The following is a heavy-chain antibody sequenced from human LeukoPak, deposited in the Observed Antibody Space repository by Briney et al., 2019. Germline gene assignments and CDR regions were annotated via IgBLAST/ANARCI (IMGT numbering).Heavy chain of an antibody. V-gene: IGHV1-2*02. CDR1: GYTFTGYY. CDR3: ARDYGDFHYYYGMDV. Sequence: ASVKVSCKASGYTFTGYYMHWVRQAPGQGLEWMGWINPNSGGTNYAQKLQGRVTMTTDTSTSTAYMELRSLRSDDTAVYYCARDYGDFHYYYGMDVWGQGTAVTVSS. CDR2: INPNSGGT. J-gene: IGHJ6*02. D-gene: IGHD4-17*01.